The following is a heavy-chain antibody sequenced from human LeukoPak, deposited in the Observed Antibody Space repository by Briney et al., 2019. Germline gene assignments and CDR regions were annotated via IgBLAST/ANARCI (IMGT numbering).Heavy chain of an antibody. V-gene: IGHV1-24*01. CDR1: GYTLSELS. CDR3: AADRIAVAGWPPGPDDY. J-gene: IGHJ4*02. D-gene: IGHD6-19*01. CDR2: FDPEDGET. Sequence: GASVKVSCKVSGYTLSELSMHWVRQAPGKGLEWMGGFDPEDGETIYAQKFQGRVTMTEDTSTDTAYMELSSLRSEDTAVYYCAADRIAVAGWPPGPDDYWGQGTLVTVSS.